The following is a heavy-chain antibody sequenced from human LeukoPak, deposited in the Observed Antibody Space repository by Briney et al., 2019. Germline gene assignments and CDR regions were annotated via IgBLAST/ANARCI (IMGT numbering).Heavy chain of an antibody. J-gene: IGHJ2*01. D-gene: IGHD3-10*02. CDR1: GYTFTSYG. CDR3: ARVPGSYVWRAGWYFDR. V-gene: IGHV1-18*01. Sequence: ASVKVSCKASGYTFTSYGTSWVRHAPGQGLEWMGWISAYNGDTNYAQKLQGRVTMTTDTSTSTAYKELRSLRADDTAGYYCARVPGSYVWRAGWYFDRWGRAGLVAVCS. CDR2: ISAYNGDT.